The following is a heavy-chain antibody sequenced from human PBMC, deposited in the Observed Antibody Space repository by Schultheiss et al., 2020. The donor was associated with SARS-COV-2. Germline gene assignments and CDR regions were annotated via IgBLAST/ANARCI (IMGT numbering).Heavy chain of an antibody. Sequence: SETLSLTCTISGGSISSSSYYWGWIRQPPGKGLEWIGEINHSGSTNYNPSLKSRVTISVDTSKNQFSLKLSSVTAADTAVYYCARVDIWNYYYYMDVWGKGTTVTVSS. CDR1: GGSISSSSYY. CDR3: ARVDIWNYYYYMDV. CDR2: INHSGST. J-gene: IGHJ6*03. D-gene: IGHD3-3*01. V-gene: IGHV4-39*01.